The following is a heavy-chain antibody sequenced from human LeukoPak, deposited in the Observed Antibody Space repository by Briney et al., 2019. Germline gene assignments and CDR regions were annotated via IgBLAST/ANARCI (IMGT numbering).Heavy chain of an antibody. V-gene: IGHV3-7*01. CDR2: INQDGSEK. CDR3: AKASAAAAGTEYYYYMDV. D-gene: IGHD6-13*01. CDR1: GGSISSGG. Sequence: PSETLSLTCTVSGGSISSGGYHWGWVRQAPGKGLEWVASINQDGSEKYSVDSVKGRFTISRDNSKNTLYLQMNSLRAEDTAVYYCAKASAAAAGTEYYYYMDVWGKGTTVTVSS. J-gene: IGHJ6*03.